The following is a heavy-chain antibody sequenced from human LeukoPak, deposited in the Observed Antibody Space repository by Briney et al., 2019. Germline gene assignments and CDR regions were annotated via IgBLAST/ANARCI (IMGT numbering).Heavy chain of an antibody. Sequence: GASVKVSCRASGGTFISYAISWVRQAPGQGLEWMGGIIPIFGTANYAQKFQGRVTITADESTSTAYMELRSLRSDDTAVYYCARCTGGGSCYGVRYWGQGTLVTVSS. J-gene: IGHJ4*02. CDR3: ARCTGGGSCYGVRY. CDR2: IIPIFGTA. D-gene: IGHD2-15*01. V-gene: IGHV1-69*13. CDR1: GGTFISYA.